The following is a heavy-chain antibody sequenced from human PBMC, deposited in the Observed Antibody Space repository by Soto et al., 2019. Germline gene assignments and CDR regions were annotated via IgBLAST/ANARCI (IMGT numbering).Heavy chain of an antibody. D-gene: IGHD2-2*02. J-gene: IGHJ6*03. Sequence: GGSLRLSCAASGFTFSSYGMHWVRQAPGKGLEWVAVISYDGSNKYYADSVKGRFTISRDNSKNTLYLQMNSLRAEDTAVYYCAKSAIPDIVVVPAAIHYYYYMDVWGKGTTVTVSS. CDR2: ISYDGSNK. CDR3: AKSAIPDIVVVPAAIHYYYYMDV. V-gene: IGHV3-30*18. CDR1: GFTFSSYG.